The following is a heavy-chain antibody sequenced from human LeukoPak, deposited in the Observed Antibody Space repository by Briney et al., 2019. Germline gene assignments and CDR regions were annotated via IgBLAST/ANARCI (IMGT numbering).Heavy chain of an antibody. J-gene: IGHJ4*02. CDR2: ISYDGSNK. V-gene: IGHV3-30-3*01. CDR1: GFTFSSYA. Sequence: GRSLRLSCAASGFTFSSYATHWVRQAPGKGLEWVAVISYDGSNKYYADSVKGRFTISRDNSKNTLYLQMNSLRAEDTAVYYCASSEIVGATTDDYWGQGTLVTVSS. CDR3: ASSEIVGATTDDY. D-gene: IGHD1-26*01.